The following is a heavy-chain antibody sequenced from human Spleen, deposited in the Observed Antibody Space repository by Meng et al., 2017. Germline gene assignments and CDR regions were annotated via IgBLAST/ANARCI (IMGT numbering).Heavy chain of an antibody. Sequence: SGLTLAQPTAICTLTCTVSGFLLTNASLGVSWIRQPPGKALEWLAHIFSTDTKSYRTSLKSRLTISKDTSKSQVVLTMTNVDPVDTATYCCARSMGDHGQHAFDIWGQGTMVTVSS. V-gene: IGHV2-26*01. CDR3: ARSMGDHGQHAFDI. CDR1: GFLLTNASLG. D-gene: IGHD3-16*01. CDR2: IFSTDTK. J-gene: IGHJ3*02.